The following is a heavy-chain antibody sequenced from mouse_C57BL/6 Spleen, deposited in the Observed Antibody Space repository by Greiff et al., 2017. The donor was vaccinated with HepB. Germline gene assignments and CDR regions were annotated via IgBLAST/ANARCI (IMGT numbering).Heavy chain of an antibody. V-gene: IGHV5-9-1*02. D-gene: IGHD3-2*02. Sequence: EVQRVESGEGLVKPGGSLKLSCAASGFTFSSYAMSWVRQTPEKRLEWVAYISSGGDYIYYADTVKGRFTISRDNARNTLYLQMSSLKSEDTAMYYCTRALTAQAFDYWGQGTTLTVSS. CDR1: GFTFSSYA. CDR2: ISSGGDYI. CDR3: TRALTAQAFDY. J-gene: IGHJ2*01.